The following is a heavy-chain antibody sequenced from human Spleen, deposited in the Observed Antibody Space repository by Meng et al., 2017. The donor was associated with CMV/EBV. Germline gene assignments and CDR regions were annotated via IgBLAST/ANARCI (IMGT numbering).Heavy chain of an antibody. CDR3: AREGAHDYGDFDY. D-gene: IGHD4-17*01. Sequence: GGEVSTPGPSVKVSCKASGVTFSTYAISWVRQAPGQGLEWMGGIIPIFGTANYAQKFQGRVTITADESTSTAYMELSSLRSEDTAVYYCAREGAHDYGDFDYWGQGTLVTVSS. CDR1: GVTFSTYA. CDR2: IIPIFGTA. V-gene: IGHV1-69*01. J-gene: IGHJ4*02.